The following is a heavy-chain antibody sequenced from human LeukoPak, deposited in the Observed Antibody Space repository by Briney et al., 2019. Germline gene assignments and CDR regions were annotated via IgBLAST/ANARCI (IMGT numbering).Heavy chain of an antibody. CDR2: IYTSGST. V-gene: IGHV4-4*07. Sequence: KPSETLSLTCTVSGGSISSYYWSWIRQPAGKGLEWMGVIYTSGSTNYNPSLKSRVTMSVDTSKNQFSPKLSSVTAADTAVYYCAGRGDGPYSSSWSPFDYWGQGTLVTVSS. CDR1: GGSISSYY. CDR3: AGRGDGPYSSSWSPFDY. D-gene: IGHD6-13*01. J-gene: IGHJ4*02.